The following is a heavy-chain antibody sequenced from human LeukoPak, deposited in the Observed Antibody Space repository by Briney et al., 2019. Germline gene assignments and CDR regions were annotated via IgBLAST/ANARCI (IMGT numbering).Heavy chain of an antibody. CDR3: ATAGDRSCFDP. V-gene: IGHV3-7*01. Sequence: PGGSLRLSCVASGFTFSSSWMTWVRQAAGKGLEWVANMKQDGSEKHYADSVEGRFTISRDNAKNSLYLQMNNLNSEDTAVYFCATAGDRSCFDPWGRGTLVTVSS. J-gene: IGHJ5*02. CDR1: GFTFSSSW. CDR2: MKQDGSEK. D-gene: IGHD3-10*01.